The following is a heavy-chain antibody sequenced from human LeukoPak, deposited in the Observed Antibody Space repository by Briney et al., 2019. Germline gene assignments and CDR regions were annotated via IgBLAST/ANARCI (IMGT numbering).Heavy chain of an antibody. CDR1: GFTLSTNY. V-gene: IGHV3-30*02. CDR3: AKDSCSGGSCYSNY. CDR2: IRYDGSNK. D-gene: IGHD2-15*01. Sequence: GGSLRLSCAPSGFTLSTNYMSWVRHAPGKGLEWVAFIRYDGSNKYYADSVKGRFTISRDNSKNTLYLQMNSLRAEDTAVYYCAKDSCSGGSCYSNYWGQGTLVTVSS. J-gene: IGHJ4*02.